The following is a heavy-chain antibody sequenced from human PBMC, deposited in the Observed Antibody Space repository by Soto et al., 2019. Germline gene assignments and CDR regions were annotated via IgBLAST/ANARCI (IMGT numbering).Heavy chain of an antibody. CDR1: GFTFGDYT. Sequence: HPGGSLRLSCTASGFTFGDYTISWFRQTPGKGLEWVGFIRSKVYGGTTEDAASAKGRFTISKDDSKIIAYLQMNSLKTEDTAVYFCSRGGGGGSSWFQDWFDPWGQGTLVTVSS. J-gene: IGHJ5*02. CDR3: SRGGGGGSSWFQDWFDP. D-gene: IGHD6-13*01. V-gene: IGHV3-49*03. CDR2: IRSKVYGGTT.